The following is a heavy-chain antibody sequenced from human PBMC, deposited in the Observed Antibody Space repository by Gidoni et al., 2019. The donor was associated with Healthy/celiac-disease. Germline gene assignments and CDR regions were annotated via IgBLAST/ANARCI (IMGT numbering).Heavy chain of an antibody. CDR2: IYHSGRT. Sequence: QVQLQESGPGLVKSSGTLSLTCAVSGGSISSSNWWSWVRLPPGKGLEWIGEIYHSGRTNYNPSLKSRVTISVDKSKNQFSLKLSSVTAADTAVYYCATHQATPERRFDYWGQGTLVTVSS. V-gene: IGHV4-4*02. CDR1: GGSISSSNW. CDR3: ATHQATPERRFDY. J-gene: IGHJ4*02.